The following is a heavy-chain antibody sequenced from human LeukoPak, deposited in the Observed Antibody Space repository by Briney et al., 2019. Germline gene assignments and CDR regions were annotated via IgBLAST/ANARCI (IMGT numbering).Heavy chain of an antibody. D-gene: IGHD6-6*01. J-gene: IGHJ6*03. Sequence: ASVKVSCKASGYTFTSYDINWVRQAAGQGLEWMGWMNPNSGNTGYAQKFQGRVTMTRNTSISTAYMELSSLRSEDTAVYYCARDEAGSSSYYYMDVWGKGTTVTISS. CDR3: ARDEAGSSSYYYMDV. CDR2: MNPNSGNT. V-gene: IGHV1-8*01. CDR1: GYTFTSYD.